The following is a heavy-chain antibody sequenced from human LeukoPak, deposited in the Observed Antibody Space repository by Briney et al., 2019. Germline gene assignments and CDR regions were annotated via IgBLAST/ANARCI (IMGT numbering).Heavy chain of an antibody. CDR3: ARVKPAGAWLGYFDY. D-gene: IGHD6-19*01. V-gene: IGHV1-69*04. CDR1: GYTFTSYD. J-gene: IGHJ4*02. CDR2: IIPILGIA. Sequence: GASVKVSCKASGYTFTSYDINWVRQATGQGLEWMGRIIPILGIANYAQKFQGRVTITADKSTSTAYMELSSLRSEDTAVYYCARVKPAGAWLGYFDYWGQGTLVTVSS.